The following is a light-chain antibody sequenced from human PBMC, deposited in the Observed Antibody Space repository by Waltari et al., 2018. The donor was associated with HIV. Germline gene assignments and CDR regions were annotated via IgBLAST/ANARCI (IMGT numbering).Light chain of an antibody. V-gene: IGLV7-43*01. J-gene: IGLJ1*01. CDR2: STS. CDR3: RLTHGGAPRYV. CDR1: TGAVTSGYY. Sequence: QTVVTQEPSLTVSPGGTVTLTCASSTGAVTSGYYPNWFQQKPGQAPRARIYSTSNRRSCTRARFSGSLLGHKSALTLSGVQPEDDAEYYCRLTHGGAPRYVFGTGTKVIVL.